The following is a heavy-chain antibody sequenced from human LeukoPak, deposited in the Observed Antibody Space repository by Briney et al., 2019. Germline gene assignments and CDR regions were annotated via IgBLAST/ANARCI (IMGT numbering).Heavy chain of an antibody. D-gene: IGHD2-15*01. CDR3: ARGARYPSDSIDY. CDR1: GGSISSGDYY. V-gene: IGHV4-30-4*01. Sequence: PSETLSLTCTVSGGSISSGDYYWSWIRQPPGKGLEWIGYIYYSGSTYYNPSLKSRVTISVDTSKNQFSLKLSSVTAADTAVYYCARGARYPSDSIDYWGQGTLVTVSS. J-gene: IGHJ4*02. CDR2: IYYSGST.